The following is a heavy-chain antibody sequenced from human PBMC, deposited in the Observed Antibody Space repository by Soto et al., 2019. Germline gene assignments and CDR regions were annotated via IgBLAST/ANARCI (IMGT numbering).Heavy chain of an antibody. V-gene: IGHV5-51*01. CDR2: IXPGDSDX. CDR1: GYSFTSYW. D-gene: IGHD5-18*01. Sequence: GESLKISCKGSGYSFTSYWICWVRQMPGNGLEWMGIIXPGDSDXRXXPXXXGQVTISADKSISTAYLQWSSLKASDNAMYYCARDSAMLTPDAFDIWGQGTMVT. CDR3: ARDSAMLTPDAFDI. J-gene: IGHJ3*02.